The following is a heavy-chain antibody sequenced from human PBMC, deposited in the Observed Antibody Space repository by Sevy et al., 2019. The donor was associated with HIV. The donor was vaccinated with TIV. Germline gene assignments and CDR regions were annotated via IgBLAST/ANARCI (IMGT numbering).Heavy chain of an antibody. Sequence: SETLSLTCAVSGDSISRSNFYWGWIRQPPGKGLEWIGNIYYSGTTYSNPSLVSRVTMSIDTSNNQFSLNLSSVIAADTALYYCARTYFGSESYSAFDIWGQGTMVTVSS. V-gene: IGHV4-39*01. J-gene: IGHJ3*02. CDR3: ARTYFGSESYSAFDI. CDR2: IYYSGTT. CDR1: GDSISRSNFY. D-gene: IGHD3-10*01.